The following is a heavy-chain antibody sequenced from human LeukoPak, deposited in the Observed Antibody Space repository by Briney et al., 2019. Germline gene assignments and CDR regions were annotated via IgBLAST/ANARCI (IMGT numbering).Heavy chain of an antibody. CDR3: AKEGDGYH. J-gene: IGHJ3*01. Sequence: GGSLRLSCAASGFTFDDYAMHWVRQAPGKGLEWVSGISWNSGSIAYADSVKGRFTISRDNAKNSLYLQMNSLRTVDTALYYCAKEGDGYHWGQGTMVTVSS. D-gene: IGHD5-24*01. CDR1: GFTFDDYA. V-gene: IGHV3-9*01. CDR2: ISWNSGSI.